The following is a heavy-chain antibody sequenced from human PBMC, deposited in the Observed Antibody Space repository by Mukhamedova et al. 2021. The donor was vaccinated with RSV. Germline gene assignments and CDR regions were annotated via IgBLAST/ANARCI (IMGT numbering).Heavy chain of an antibody. Sequence: FSNYEMNWVRQAPGKGLEWIAFITTSGSTIYYADSVEGRFTISRDNTKNSLYLQMNSLRTEDTAVYYFARDFPGLETNDYWGQGT. CDR3: ARDFPGLETNDY. V-gene: IGHV3-48*03. CDR2: ITTSGSTI. CDR1: FSNYE. J-gene: IGHJ4*02. D-gene: IGHD3-16*01.